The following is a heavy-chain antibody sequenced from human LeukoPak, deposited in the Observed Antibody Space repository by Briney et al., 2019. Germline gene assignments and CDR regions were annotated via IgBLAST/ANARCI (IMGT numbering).Heavy chain of an antibody. CDR1: GGSFSGYY. Sequence: SETLSLTCAVYGGSFSGYYWSWIRQPPGKGLEWIGEINHSGSTNYNPSLKSRVTISVDTSKNQFSLKLSSVTAADTAVYYCARHGYSSGWYYYFDYWGQGTLVTVSS. CDR2: INHSGST. V-gene: IGHV4-34*01. D-gene: IGHD6-19*01. CDR3: ARHGYSSGWYYYFDY. J-gene: IGHJ4*02.